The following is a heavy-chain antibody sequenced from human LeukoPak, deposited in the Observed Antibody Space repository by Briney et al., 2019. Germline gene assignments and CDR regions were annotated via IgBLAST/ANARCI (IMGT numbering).Heavy chain of an antibody. CDR2: IYSGGST. J-gene: IGHJ4*02. CDR3: ASSGRWLQSPFDY. Sequence: GGSLRLSCAASGFTACSNYMSWVGQAPGKGLEWVSVIYSGGSTYYADSVKGRFTISRDNSKNTLYLQMNSLRAEDTAVYYCASSGRWLQSPFDYWGQGTLVTVSS. CDR1: GFTACSNY. D-gene: IGHD5-24*01. V-gene: IGHV3-53*01.